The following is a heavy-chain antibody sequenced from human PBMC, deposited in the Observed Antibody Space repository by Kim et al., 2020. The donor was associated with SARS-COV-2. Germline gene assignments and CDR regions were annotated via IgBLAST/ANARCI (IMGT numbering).Heavy chain of an antibody. Sequence: ASVKVSCKTSGYTFTTYGISWVRQAPGQGLEWMGWISVYNGNAKYAQKLQGRVTMTTDTSTSTAYMELRSLRSDDTAMYYCARDRAYDGDCGGDCSVDYWGQGTLVTVSS. D-gene: IGHD2-21*02. J-gene: IGHJ4*02. V-gene: IGHV1-18*04. CDR1: GYTFTTYG. CDR3: ARDRAYDGDCGGDCSVDY. CDR2: ISVYNGNA.